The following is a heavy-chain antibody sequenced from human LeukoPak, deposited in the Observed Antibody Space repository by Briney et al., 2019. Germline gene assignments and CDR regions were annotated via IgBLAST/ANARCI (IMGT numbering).Heavy chain of an antibody. D-gene: IGHD1-1*01. CDR2: INPSGGST. J-gene: IGHJ4*02. V-gene: IGHV1-46*01. Sequence: ASVKVSCKASGYTFTSYYMHWVRQAPGQGLEWIGIINPSGGSTTYAQKFQGRVTMTRDTSTRTVYMELSSLRSEDTAVYYCARAPDLWTDYWGQGSLVTVSS. CDR1: GYTFTSYY. CDR3: ARAPDLWTDY.